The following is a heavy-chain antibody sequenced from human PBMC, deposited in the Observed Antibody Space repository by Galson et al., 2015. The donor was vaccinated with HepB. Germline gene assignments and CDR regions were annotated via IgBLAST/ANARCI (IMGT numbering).Heavy chain of an antibody. CDR1: S. V-gene: IGHV3-30-3*01. CDR3: ARDLRWGNSDY. J-gene: IGHJ4*02. D-gene: IGHD4-23*01. CDR2: ISHDGSTK. Sequence: SMHWVRQAPGKGLECVAFISHDGSTKYYADSVKGRFTISRDNSKNTLDLQMDSLGTEDTAVYFCARDLRWGNSDYWGQGTLVTVSS.